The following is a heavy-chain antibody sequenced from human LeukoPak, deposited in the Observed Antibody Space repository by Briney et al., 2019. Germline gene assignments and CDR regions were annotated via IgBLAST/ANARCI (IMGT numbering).Heavy chain of an antibody. Sequence: PGGSLRLSCAASGFTFSSYWVHWVRQAPGKGLEWLSSISVSGNNILYADSVKGRFTISRDNSKNTLYLQMNSLRAEDTAVYYCARSIGGSYGYYFDYWGQGTLVTVSS. V-gene: IGHV3-21*01. D-gene: IGHD1-26*01. J-gene: IGHJ4*02. CDR2: ISVSGNNI. CDR1: GFTFSSYW. CDR3: ARSIGGSYGYYFDY.